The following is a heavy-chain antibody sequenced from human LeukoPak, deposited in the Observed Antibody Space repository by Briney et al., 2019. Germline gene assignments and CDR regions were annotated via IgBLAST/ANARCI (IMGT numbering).Heavy chain of an antibody. CDR2: IYYSGST. D-gene: IGHD6-6*01. CDR1: GGSISSSSYY. J-gene: IGHJ6*02. CDR3: ARSDSSSSVVLGSHYGMDV. Sequence: SETLSLTCTVSGGSISSSSYYWGWIRQPPGKGLEWIGSIYYSGSTYYNPSLKSRVTISVDTSKNQFSLKLSSVPAADTTVYYCARSDSSSSVVLGSHYGMDVWGQGTTVTVCS. V-gene: IGHV4-39*01.